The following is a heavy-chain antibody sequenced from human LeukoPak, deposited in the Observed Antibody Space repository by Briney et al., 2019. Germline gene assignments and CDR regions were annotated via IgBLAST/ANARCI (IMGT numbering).Heavy chain of an antibody. D-gene: IGHD6-19*01. Sequence: GGSLRLSCAASGFTFSSYWMSWVRQAPGKGLEWVANIKQDGSDKYYVDSVKGRFTISRDNAKNSLFLQMNSLRAEDTAVYYCIVLAVTGTFGFDYWGQGTLVTVSS. CDR2: IKQDGSDK. CDR1: GFTFSSYW. V-gene: IGHV3-7*01. J-gene: IGHJ4*02. CDR3: IVLAVTGTFGFDY.